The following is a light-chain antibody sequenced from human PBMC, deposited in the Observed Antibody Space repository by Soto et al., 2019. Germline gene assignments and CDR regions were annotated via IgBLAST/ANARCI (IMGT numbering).Light chain of an antibody. J-gene: IGKJ1*01. CDR1: QSISSY. CDR3: QQSYSTPRT. CDR2: AAS. V-gene: IGKV1-39*01. Sequence: DIQMTQSPSSLSASVGDRVTITCRASQSISSYLIWYQQKPGKAPKLLIYAASSLQSGVPSRFSGSGSGTDFTLTISSLQPEDFATYYCQQSYSTPRTFGQGTTGDTK.